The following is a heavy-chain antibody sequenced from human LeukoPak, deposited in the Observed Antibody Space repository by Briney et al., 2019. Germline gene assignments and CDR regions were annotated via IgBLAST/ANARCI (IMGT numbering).Heavy chain of an antibody. V-gene: IGHV4-39*01. Sequence: SETLSLTCTVSGGPISRSNYYWGWIRQPPGKGLEWIGSIYYRGSTYYNLSLKSRVTISVDTSKNQFSLTLNSVTAADTAVYYCATEWEQLIRTGNFDYWGQGTLVTVSS. J-gene: IGHJ4*02. CDR1: GGPISRSNYY. CDR3: ATEWEQLIRTGNFDY. D-gene: IGHD1-26*01. CDR2: IYYRGST.